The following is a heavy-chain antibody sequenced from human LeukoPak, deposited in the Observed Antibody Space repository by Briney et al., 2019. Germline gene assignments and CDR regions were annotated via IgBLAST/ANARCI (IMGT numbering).Heavy chain of an antibody. CDR1: GFTFSYYA. Sequence: GGTLRLSCAASGFTFSYYAMSWVRQAPGKGLEWVSVIGGGGNSTNYADSVKGRFTISRDNTKNTLYLQMNSLRAEDTAVYYCARHLSGVTGYTYGRGIDYWGQGTLVTVSS. V-gene: IGHV3-23*01. D-gene: IGHD5-18*01. J-gene: IGHJ4*02. CDR2: IGGGGNST. CDR3: ARHLSGVTGYTYGRGIDY.